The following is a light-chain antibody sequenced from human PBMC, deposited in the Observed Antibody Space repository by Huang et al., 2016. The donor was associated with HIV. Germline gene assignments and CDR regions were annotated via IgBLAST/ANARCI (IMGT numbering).Light chain of an antibody. V-gene: IGKV3-11*01. J-gene: IGKJ1*01. CDR3: QQRSNWPPWT. CDR2: DTP. CDR1: QSVSSD. Sequence: EIVLTQSPATLYLSPGERATLSCRASQSVSSDLAWYQQKPGQAPRLLIYDTPSRATGLPARFSGSGSGTDFTLTISSLEPEDFAVYYCQQRSNWPPWTFGQGTKVEIK.